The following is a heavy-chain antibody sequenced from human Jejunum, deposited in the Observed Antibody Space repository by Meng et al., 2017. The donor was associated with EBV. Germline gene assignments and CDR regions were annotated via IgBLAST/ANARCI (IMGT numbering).Heavy chain of an antibody. CDR1: GFTFSNAW. CDR3: TTNPSQWDH. J-gene: IGHJ4*02. V-gene: IGHV3-15*01. D-gene: IGHD6-19*01. Sequence: EGQLVDAGGGLVQPGGSLGFSCAVSGFTFSNAWMSWVRQAPGKGPEWVARIKSKIDGGTTDYATAVKGRFTISRDDSKNTLYLQMNSLRTEDTALYYCTTNPSQWDHWGQGTLVTVSS. CDR2: IKSKIDGGTT.